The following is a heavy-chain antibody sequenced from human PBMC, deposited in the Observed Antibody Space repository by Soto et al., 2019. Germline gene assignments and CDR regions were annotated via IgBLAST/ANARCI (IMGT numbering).Heavy chain of an antibody. CDR1: GFTFSSSP. J-gene: IGHJ5*02. D-gene: IGHD6-19*01. CDR2: VSPDGNGK. V-gene: IGHV3-30*04. CDR3: AREGGSSGRAGFFDP. Sequence: GGSLRLSCAASGFTFSSSPIHWVRQFPGRGLQWLAVVSPDGNGKTYADSVKGRFTVSRDNSKNTLDLQVNNLTPEDTSVYYCAREGGSSGRAGFFDPWGQGTLVTVSS.